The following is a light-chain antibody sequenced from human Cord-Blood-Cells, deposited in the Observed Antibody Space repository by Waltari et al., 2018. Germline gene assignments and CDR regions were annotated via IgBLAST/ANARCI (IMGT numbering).Light chain of an antibody. CDR3: SSYTSSSTVV. CDR2: DVS. Sequence: QSALTQPASASGSPGPSITTSCPGHSSDFGGYNYVSWYQQHPGKAPKLIIYDVSNRPSGVSNRFSGSKSGNTASLTISGLQAEDEADYYCSSYTSSSTVVFGGGTKLTVL. V-gene: IGLV2-14*01. J-gene: IGLJ2*01. CDR1: SSDFGGYNY.